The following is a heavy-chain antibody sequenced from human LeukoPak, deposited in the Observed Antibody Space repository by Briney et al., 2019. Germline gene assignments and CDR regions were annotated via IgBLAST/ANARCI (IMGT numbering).Heavy chain of an antibody. CDR1: GGSISSSSYY. Sequence: SETLSLTCTVSGGSISSSSYYWGWIRQPPGKGLEWIGSIYYSGSTYYNPSLKSRVTISVDTSKNQFSLKLSSVTAADTAVYYCARAPIRYCSGGSCYSHGMDVWGQGTMVTVSS. J-gene: IGHJ3*01. CDR2: IYYSGST. D-gene: IGHD2-15*01. V-gene: IGHV4-39*07. CDR3: ARAPIRYCSGGSCYSHGMDV.